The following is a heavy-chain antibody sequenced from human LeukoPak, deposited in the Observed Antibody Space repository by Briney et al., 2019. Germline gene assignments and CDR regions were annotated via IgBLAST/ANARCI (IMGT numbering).Heavy chain of an antibody. J-gene: IGHJ4*02. CDR2: IYYSGSTSGST. V-gene: IGHV4-59*08. CDR3: ARLVFERWLQLGYFDY. D-gene: IGHD5-24*01. Sequence: SETLSLTCTVSGGSISSYYWNWIRQPPGRGLEYMGYIYYSGSTSGSTNYNPSLESRVTISVDTSKNQFSLKLSSVTAADTAVYYCARLVFERWLQLGYFDYWGQGTLVTVSS. CDR1: GGSISSYY.